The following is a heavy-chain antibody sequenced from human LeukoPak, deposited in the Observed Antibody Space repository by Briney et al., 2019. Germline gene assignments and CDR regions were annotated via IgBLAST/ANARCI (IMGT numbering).Heavy chain of an antibody. CDR2: ISWDGGGT. J-gene: IGHJ4*02. D-gene: IGHD3-10*01. Sequence: GGSLRLSCAASGFTFDDYAMHWVRQAREKGLEWVSLISWDGGGTYYADSVKGRFSISRDNSKNSLYLQMNSLRAEDTALYYCAKDMAAYYYASGNIDYWGQGTLVTVSS. V-gene: IGHV3-43D*03. CDR1: GFTFDDYA. CDR3: AKDMAAYYYASGNIDY.